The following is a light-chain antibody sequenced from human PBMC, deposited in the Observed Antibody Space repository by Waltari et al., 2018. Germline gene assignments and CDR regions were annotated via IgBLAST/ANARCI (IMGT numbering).Light chain of an antibody. Sequence: DIQMTQSPSSLSASAGDTVPFTCRASQDITTYLNWFQQKPGKAPKRLIYAASSLESGVPSRFSGSGSGTNFTLTISSLQPGDFATYYCLQYNSHPYSFGQGTKVEIK. CDR2: AAS. CDR3: LQYNSHPYS. V-gene: IGKV1-17*01. J-gene: IGKJ2*03. CDR1: QDITTY.